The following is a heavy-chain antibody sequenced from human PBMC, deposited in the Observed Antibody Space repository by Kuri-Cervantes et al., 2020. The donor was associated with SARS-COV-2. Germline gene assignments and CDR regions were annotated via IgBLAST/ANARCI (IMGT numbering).Heavy chain of an antibody. D-gene: IGHD1-26*01. Sequence: GESLKISCAASGFTFSSYGMHWVRQAPGKGLEWVAFIRYDGSNKYYADSVKGRFTISRDNSKNTLYLQMNSLRAEDTAVYYCAAGLVDPIDYWGQGTLVTDSS. CDR2: IRYDGSNK. CDR3: AAGLVDPIDY. CDR1: GFTFSSYG. J-gene: IGHJ4*02. V-gene: IGHV3-30*02.